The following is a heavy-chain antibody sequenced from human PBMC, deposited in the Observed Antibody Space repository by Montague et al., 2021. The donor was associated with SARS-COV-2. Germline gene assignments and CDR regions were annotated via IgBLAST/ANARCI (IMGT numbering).Heavy chain of an antibody. J-gene: IGHJ6*02. CDR3: ARTLWFGELLSYYYYGMDV. V-gene: IGHV4-4*02. CDR1: GGSISSSNW. CDR2: IHHSGST. D-gene: IGHD3-10*01. Sequence: SETLSLTCTVSGGSISSSNWWCWVRQPPGKVLELIGEIHHSGSTSYTPSLKRLVTISVAKSKNQFSLKLSSVTAAATAVYYCARTLWFGELLSYYYYGMDVWGQGTTVTVSS.